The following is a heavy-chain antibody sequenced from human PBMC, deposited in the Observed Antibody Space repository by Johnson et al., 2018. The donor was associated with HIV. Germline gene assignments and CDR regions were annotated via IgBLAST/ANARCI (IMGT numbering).Heavy chain of an antibody. D-gene: IGHD3-22*01. Sequence: EVQLVESGGGAVQPGGSPRLSCAASRFTFSSYWMHWVRQVPGKGLVWVSGINSDGSDTRYADSVKGRFTISRDNAKTTLYLQMNSLRAEDTAVYYCAREVNAFDIWGQGTVVTVSS. CDR1: RFTFSSYW. CDR2: INSDGSDT. V-gene: IGHV3-74*01. CDR3: AREVNAFDI. J-gene: IGHJ3*02.